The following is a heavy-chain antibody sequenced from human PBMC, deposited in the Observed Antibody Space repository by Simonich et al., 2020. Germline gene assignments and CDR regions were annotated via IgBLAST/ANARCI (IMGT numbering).Heavy chain of an antibody. D-gene: IGHD6-13*01. Sequence: GGGVVKPGRSLRLSCAASGFTFSSYGMHWVRQDPGKGLECVAVIWYDGSNKYYADYVKGRFTISRYNSKNTLYLQMNSLRAEDTAMYYCAKDKGAAASDYFDYWGQGTLVTVSS. CDR2: IWYDGSNK. CDR3: AKDKGAAASDYFDY. V-gene: IGHV3-30*18. J-gene: IGHJ4*02. CDR1: GFTFSSYG.